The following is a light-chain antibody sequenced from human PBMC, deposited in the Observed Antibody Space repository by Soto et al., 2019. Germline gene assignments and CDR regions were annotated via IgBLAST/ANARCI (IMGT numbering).Light chain of an antibody. V-gene: IGKV1-17*01. J-gene: IGKJ4*01. CDR2: GAS. CDR1: QGIGNA. Sequence: DIQMNQSPSSLSASIGDRVTITCRASQGIGNALGWYQQNPGKAPKRLIYGASSLHSGVPSRFSGSGSGTEFTLTISSLQPEDFATYYCLQHHSYPLTFGGGTKVEIK. CDR3: LQHHSYPLT.